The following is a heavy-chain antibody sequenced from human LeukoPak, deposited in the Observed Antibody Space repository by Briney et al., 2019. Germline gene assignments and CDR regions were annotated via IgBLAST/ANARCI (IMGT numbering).Heavy chain of an antibody. J-gene: IGHJ4*02. CDR3: ARHKSEYYYDSSGYPAD. V-gene: IGHV4-38-2*01. Sequence: PSETLSLTCAVSGYSISSGYYWGWIRQPPGKGLEWIGSIYHSGSTYYNPSLKSRVTISVDTSKNRFSLKLSSVTAADTAVYYCARHKSEYYYDSSGYPADWGQGTLVTVSS. CDR1: GYSISSGYY. D-gene: IGHD3-22*01. CDR2: IYHSGST.